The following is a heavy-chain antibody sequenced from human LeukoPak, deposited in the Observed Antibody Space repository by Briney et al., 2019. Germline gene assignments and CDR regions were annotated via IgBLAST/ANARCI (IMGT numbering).Heavy chain of an antibody. Sequence: GGSLRLSCAASGFTFSSYWMHWVRQAPGKGLVWVSRISSDGSSTSYADSVKGRFTISRDNAKNSLFLQMNSLRAEDTAVYYCGAAYSGSSPFDYWGQGTLVTVSS. CDR2: ISSDGSST. CDR3: GAAYSGSSPFDY. D-gene: IGHD1-26*01. V-gene: IGHV3-74*01. CDR1: GFTFSSYW. J-gene: IGHJ4*02.